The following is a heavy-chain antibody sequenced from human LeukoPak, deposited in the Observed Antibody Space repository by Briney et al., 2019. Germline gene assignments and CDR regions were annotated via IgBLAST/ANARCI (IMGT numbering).Heavy chain of an antibody. CDR2: ISSSGSAI. J-gene: IGHJ6*04. Sequence: PGGPLRLSCAASGFTFSDYYMSWIRQAPGKGLEWVSYISSSGSAIYYADSVKGRFTISRDNAKNSLYLQMNSLRAEDTAVYYCARLNYDILTGYYSSFLDVWGKGTTVTVSS. CDR3: ARLNYDILTGYYSSFLDV. D-gene: IGHD3-9*01. CDR1: GFTFSDYY. V-gene: IGHV3-11*04.